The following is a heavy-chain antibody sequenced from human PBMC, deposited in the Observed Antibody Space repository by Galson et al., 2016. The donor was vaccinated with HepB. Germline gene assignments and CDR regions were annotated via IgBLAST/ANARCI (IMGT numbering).Heavy chain of an antibody. Sequence: LTCTVSGDSISSNSYYWGRIRQPPGKGLQWIGTVYYTGSTYYNPSLKSRVSISVDTSSNQFSLKLSSVTAADTAVYYCARDESRYSYGPFDYWGQGTLVTVSS. D-gene: IGHD5-18*01. CDR3: ARDESRYSYGPFDY. CDR1: GDSISSNSYY. J-gene: IGHJ4*02. CDR2: VYYTGST. V-gene: IGHV4-39*07.